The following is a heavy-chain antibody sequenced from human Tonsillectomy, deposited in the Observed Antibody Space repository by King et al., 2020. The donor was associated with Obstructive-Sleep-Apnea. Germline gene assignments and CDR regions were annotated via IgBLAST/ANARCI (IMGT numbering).Heavy chain of an antibody. CDR2: IIPILGIT. J-gene: IGHJ6*02. D-gene: IGHD2-2*01. Sequence: QLVQSGAEVKKPGSSVKVSCKASGGTFSNYAISWVRQAPGQGLEWMGGIIPILGITNYAQKFQGRVTITADKSTSTAYMELSSLRSEDTAVYYFARDRQYCSSTSCYADYYGMDVWGQGTTVTVSS. CDR3: ARDRQYCSSTSCYADYYGMDV. CDR1: GGTFSNYA. V-gene: IGHV1-69*10.